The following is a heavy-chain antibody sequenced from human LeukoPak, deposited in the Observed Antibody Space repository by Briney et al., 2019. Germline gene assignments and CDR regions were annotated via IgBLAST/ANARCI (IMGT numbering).Heavy chain of an antibody. D-gene: IGHD3-22*01. J-gene: IGHJ6*02. Sequence: SETLSLTCTVSGGSISSSSYYWGWIRQPPGKGLEWIGSIYYSGNTYYNPSLKSRVTISVDTSKNQFSLKLSSVTAADTAVYYCARGEFVVSNGMDVWGQGTTVTVSS. CDR3: ARGEFVVSNGMDV. V-gene: IGHV4-39*01. CDR2: IYYSGNT. CDR1: GGSISSSSYY.